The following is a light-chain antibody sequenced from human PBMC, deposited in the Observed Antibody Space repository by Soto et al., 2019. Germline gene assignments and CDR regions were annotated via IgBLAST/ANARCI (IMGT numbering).Light chain of an antibody. J-gene: IGLJ2*01. V-gene: IGLV2-14*01. CDR1: SSDVGGYNY. CDR3: SSSVV. CDR2: DVS. Sequence: QSALTQPASVSGSPGQSITISCTGTSSDVGGYNYVSWYQQHPGKAPKLMIYDVSNRPSGVSNRFSGSKSGNTASQTISGLQAEDEADYYCSSSVVFGGGTKLTVL.